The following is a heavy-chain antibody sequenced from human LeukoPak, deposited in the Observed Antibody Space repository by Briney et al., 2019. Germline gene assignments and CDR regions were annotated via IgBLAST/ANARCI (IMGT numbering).Heavy chain of an antibody. V-gene: IGHV3-23*01. D-gene: IGHD2-2*01. CDR1: GFTFSNYG. J-gene: IGHJ4*02. CDR3: AQIVMSTSTN. Sequence: GGSLRLSCAASGFTFSNYGMSWVRQAPGKGLEWVSAIGGSGANTYYADSVKGRFTISRDNSKDTLYLQMNSLRAEDTAVYYCAQIVMSTSTNWGQGTLVTVSS. CDR2: IGGSGANT.